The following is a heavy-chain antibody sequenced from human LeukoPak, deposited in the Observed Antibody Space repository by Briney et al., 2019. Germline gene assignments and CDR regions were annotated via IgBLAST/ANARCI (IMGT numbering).Heavy chain of an antibody. V-gene: IGHV3-33*06. J-gene: IGHJ4*02. CDR3: AKDQGDGYNYLCDY. CDR1: GFTFSNAW. Sequence: PGGSLRLSCAASGFTFSNAWMSWVRQAPGKGLEWVAVIWYDGSNKYYADSVKGRFTISRDNSKNTLYLQMNSLRAEDTAVYYCAKDQGDGYNYLCDYWSQGTLVTVSS. D-gene: IGHD5-24*01. CDR2: IWYDGSNK.